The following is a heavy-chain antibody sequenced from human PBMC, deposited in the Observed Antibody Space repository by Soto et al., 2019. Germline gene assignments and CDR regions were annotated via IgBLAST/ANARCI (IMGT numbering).Heavy chain of an antibody. CDR1: GFTFSSYA. CDR2: ISGSGGNT. V-gene: IGHV3-23*01. CDR3: AKEGGRGGGCFDY. Sequence: EVQLLESGGGLVQPGGSLRLSCAASGFTFSSYAMSWVRQAPGKGLEWVSAISGSGGNTYYADSVKGRFTISRDNSKNTLYLQMNSLRTDATAVYYCAKEGGRGGGCFDYWGQGTLVTVSS. J-gene: IGHJ4*02. D-gene: IGHD3-16*01.